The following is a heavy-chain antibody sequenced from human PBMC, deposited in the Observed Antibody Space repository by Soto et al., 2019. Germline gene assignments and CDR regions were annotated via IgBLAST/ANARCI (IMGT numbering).Heavy chain of an antibody. CDR3: ARDPVGSDY. CDR2: IKEDGSEE. J-gene: IGHJ4*02. CDR1: GFDLRSYW. D-gene: IGHD3-10*01. Sequence: GGSLRLSCEASGFDLRSYWMSWVRQAPGKGLEWVANIKEDGSEEFYVDSVKGRFTISRDNAKNSLYLQMTALRAEDTAVYYCARDPVGSDYWGPGTLVTVSS. V-gene: IGHV3-7*01.